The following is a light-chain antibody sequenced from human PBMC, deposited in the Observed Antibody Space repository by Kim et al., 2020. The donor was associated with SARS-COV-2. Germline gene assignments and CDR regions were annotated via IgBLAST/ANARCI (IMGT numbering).Light chain of an antibody. CDR1: NIGTYR. Sequence: APGKAAKITCGGNNIGTYRVHWYQQKPGQAPLMVIYYDTDRPSGIPERFSGSNSGNTATLTISRAEAGDEADYYCQVWDSISDHVVIGGGTQLTVL. J-gene: IGLJ2*01. V-gene: IGLV3-21*04. CDR3: QVWDSISDHVV. CDR2: YDT.